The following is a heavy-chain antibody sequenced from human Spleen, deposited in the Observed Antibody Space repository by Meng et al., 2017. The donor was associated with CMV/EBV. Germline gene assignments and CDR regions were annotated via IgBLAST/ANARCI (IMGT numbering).Heavy chain of an antibody. D-gene: IGHD2-2*01. Sequence: SETLSLTCVVYGGSFSGDYWSWIRQPPGKGLEWIGEINHSGSTNYNPSLKSRVTISVDTSKNQFSLKLSSVTAADTAVYYCARWMSSSYFDYWGQGTLVTVSS. J-gene: IGHJ4*02. CDR3: ARWMSSSYFDY. V-gene: IGHV4-34*01. CDR2: INHSGST. CDR1: GGSFSGDY.